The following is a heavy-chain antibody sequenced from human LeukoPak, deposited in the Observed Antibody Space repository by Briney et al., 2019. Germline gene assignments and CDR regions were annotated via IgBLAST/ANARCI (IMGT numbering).Heavy chain of an antibody. Sequence: SETLSLTCAVYGGSLSAYCWTWIRQPPGKGLEWIGEINHGGSTNCNPSLKSRVTISVDTSKKQFSLKLSSVTAADTAVYYCARYLDYGGNSRVFQHLGQGTLVTVSS. V-gene: IGHV4-34*01. CDR1: GGSLSAYC. J-gene: IGHJ1*01. D-gene: IGHD4-23*01. CDR2: INHGGST. CDR3: ARYLDYGGNSRVFQH.